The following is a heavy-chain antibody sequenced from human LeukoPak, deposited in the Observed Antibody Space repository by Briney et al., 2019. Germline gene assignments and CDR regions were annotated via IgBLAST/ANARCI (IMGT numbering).Heavy chain of an antibody. V-gene: IGHV4-59*12. J-gene: IGHJ4*02. CDR3: AREPPYYDFWSGTGY. CDR1: GGSISSYY. Sequence: SETLSLTCTVSGGSISSYYWSWIRQPPGKGLEWIGYIYHSGSTYYNPSLKSRVTISVDRSKNQFSLKLSSVTAADTAVYYCAREPPYYDFWSGTGYWGQGTLVTVSS. CDR2: IYHSGST. D-gene: IGHD3-3*01.